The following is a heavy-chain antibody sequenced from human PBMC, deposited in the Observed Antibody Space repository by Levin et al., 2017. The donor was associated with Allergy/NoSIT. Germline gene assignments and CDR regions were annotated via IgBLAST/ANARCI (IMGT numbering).Heavy chain of an antibody. J-gene: IGHJ4*02. CDR3: ARDWGNVVVAATVDY. D-gene: IGHD2-15*01. CDR2: ISAYNGNT. CDR1: GYTFTSYG. V-gene: IGHV1-18*01. Sequence: KISCTASGYTFTSYGISWVRQAPGQGLEWMGWISAYNGNTNYAQKLQGRVTMTTDTSTSTAYMELRSLRSDDTAVYYCARDWGNVVVAATVDYWGQGTLVTVSS.